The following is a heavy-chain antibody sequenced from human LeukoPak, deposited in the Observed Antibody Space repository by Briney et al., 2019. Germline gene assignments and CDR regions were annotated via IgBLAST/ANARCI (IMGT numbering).Heavy chain of an antibody. CDR1: GFTFSSYG. CDR3: AKPASITMIVVVITNFDY. J-gene: IGHJ4*02. CDR2: ISYDGSNK. D-gene: IGHD3-22*01. Sequence: GGSLRLSCAASGFTFSSYGMHWVRQAPGKGLEWVAVISYDGSNKYYADSVKGRFTISRDNSKNTLYLQMNSLRAEDTAVYYCAKPASITMIVVVITNFDYWGQGTLVTVSS. V-gene: IGHV3-30*18.